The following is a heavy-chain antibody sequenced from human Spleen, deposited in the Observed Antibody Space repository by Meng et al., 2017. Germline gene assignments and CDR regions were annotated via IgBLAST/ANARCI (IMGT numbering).Heavy chain of an antibody. Sequence: ASVKVSCKASGYTFTDYYIHWVRQAPGQGLEWMGWINPSSGGTDYAQKFQGRVTMTGDTSISTAYMELSGLRSDDTAMYYCARDEDISAAGKLFGDYWAREPWSPSPQ. CDR3: ARDEDISAAGKLFGDY. J-gene: IGHJ4*02. D-gene: IGHD6-13*01. CDR2: INPSSGGT. CDR1: GYTFTDYY. V-gene: IGHV1-2*02.